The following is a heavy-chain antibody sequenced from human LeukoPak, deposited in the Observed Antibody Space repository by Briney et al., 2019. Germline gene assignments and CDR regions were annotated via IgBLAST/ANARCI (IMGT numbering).Heavy chain of an antibody. Sequence: GGSLRLSCVASGFTFSSYAMHWVRQAPGKGLEWVAVISYDGSNKYYADSVKGRFTISRDNSKNTLHLQMNSLRAEDTAVYYCAKDQTPYYWGQGTLVTVSS. CDR3: AKDQTPYY. V-gene: IGHV3-30*04. CDR1: GFTFSSYA. J-gene: IGHJ4*02. CDR2: ISYDGSNK.